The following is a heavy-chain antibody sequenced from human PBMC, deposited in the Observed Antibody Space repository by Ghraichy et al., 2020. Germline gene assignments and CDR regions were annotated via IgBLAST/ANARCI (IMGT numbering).Heavy chain of an antibody. CDR1: CGSISSYY. Sequence: SETLSLTCTVSCGSISSYYWSWIRQPPGMGLEWIGYIYYSGNTNYNPSLKSRVAISRDTSKTQFSLRLTSVTAADTAVYYCARGLYGSNWYAVDFWGQGTLVTVSS. CDR3: ARGLYGSNWYAVDF. J-gene: IGHJ4*02. D-gene: IGHD6-13*01. CDR2: IYYSGNT. V-gene: IGHV4-59*01.